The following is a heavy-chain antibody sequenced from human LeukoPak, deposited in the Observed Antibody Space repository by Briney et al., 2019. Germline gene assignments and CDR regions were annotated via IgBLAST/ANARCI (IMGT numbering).Heavy chain of an antibody. CDR2: INDSGSF. D-gene: IGHD3-3*01. V-gene: IGHV4-34*01. J-gene: IGHJ3*01. CDR1: GGSFSRYH. Sequence: KSSETLSLTCAVYGGSFSRYHWSWIRQPPGKGLEWIGEINDSGSFSYNPSLKSRVTVSVDTSKNQFSLKLNSVTAADTAVYYCARFRSGDHHPYDFGGQGTMVTVSS. CDR3: ARFRSGDHHPYDF.